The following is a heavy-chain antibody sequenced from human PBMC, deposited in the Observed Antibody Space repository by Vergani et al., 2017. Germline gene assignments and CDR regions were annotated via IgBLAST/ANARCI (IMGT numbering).Heavy chain of an antibody. CDR1: GFTFSSYS. V-gene: IGHV3-48*01. Sequence: VQLVESGGGLVQPGGSLRLSCAASGFTFSSYSMNWVRQAPGKGLEWVSYISSSSSTIYYADSVKGRFTISRDNAKNSLYLQMNSLRAEDTAVYYCARKIAFASAGYYYYGMDVWGQGTTVTVSS. CDR3: ARKIAFASAGYYYYGMDV. J-gene: IGHJ6*02. D-gene: IGHD3-22*01. CDR2: ISSSSSTI.